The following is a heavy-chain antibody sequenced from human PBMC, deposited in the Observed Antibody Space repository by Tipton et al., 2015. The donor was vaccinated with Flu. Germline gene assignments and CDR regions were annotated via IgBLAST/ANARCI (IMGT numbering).Heavy chain of an antibody. J-gene: IGHJ5*02. Sequence: LSLTCTVSGGSISSYTYYWGWFRQSPGTGLEWIGSIYYSGTTYYNPSLKSRVTMSIDTSKNQFPLKVTSVTAADTAVYYCAKEGSYNILTNYYNKGVDPWGQGTLVIVSS. CDR3: AKEGSYNILTNYYNKGVDP. D-gene: IGHD3-9*01. CDR1: GGSISSYTYY. V-gene: IGHV4-39*06. CDR2: IYYSGTT.